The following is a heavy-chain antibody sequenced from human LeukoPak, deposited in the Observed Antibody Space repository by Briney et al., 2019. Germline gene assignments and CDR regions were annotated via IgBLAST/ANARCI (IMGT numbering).Heavy chain of an antibody. D-gene: IGHD4-23*01. CDR2: INHSGST. Sequence: SETLSLTCAVYGGSFSGYYWSWIRQPSGKGLEWIGEINHSGSTNYNPSLKSRVTISVDTSKNQFSLKLSSVTAADTAVYYCARARGGNPYDAFDIWGQGTMVTVSS. V-gene: IGHV4-34*01. J-gene: IGHJ3*02. CDR1: GGSFSGYY. CDR3: ARARGGNPYDAFDI.